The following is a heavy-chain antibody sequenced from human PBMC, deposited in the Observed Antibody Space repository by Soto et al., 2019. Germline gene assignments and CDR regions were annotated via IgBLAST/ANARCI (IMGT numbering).Heavy chain of an antibody. J-gene: IGHJ5*02. CDR2: IKHSGST. D-gene: IGHD6-13*01. CDR1: GGSFSGYD. CDR3: ARVSTNRGIAAAGTHWFDP. Sequence: QVQLQQWGAGLLKPSETLSLTCAVYGGSFSGYDWSWIRQPPGKGLECIGEIKHSGSTNYNPSLKSRVTISVDTSKTQCSLKLRSVTAADTAVYYCARVSTNRGIAAAGTHWFDPWGQGTLVTVSS. V-gene: IGHV4-34*01.